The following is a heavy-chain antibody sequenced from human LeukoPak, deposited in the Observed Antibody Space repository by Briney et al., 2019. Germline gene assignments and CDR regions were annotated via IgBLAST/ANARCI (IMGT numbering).Heavy chain of an antibody. D-gene: IGHD3-9*01. CDR3: TRPLDILTGYWSGMDV. CDR2: IRSKAYGGTT. V-gene: IGHV3-49*03. J-gene: IGHJ6*02. CDR1: GFTFGDYA. Sequence: GGSLRLSCTASGFTFGDYAMSWFRQAPGKGLEWVGFIRSKAYGGTTEYAASVKGRFTISRDDSKSIAYLQMNSLKTEDTAVYYCTRPLDILTGYWSGMDVWGRGTTVTVSS.